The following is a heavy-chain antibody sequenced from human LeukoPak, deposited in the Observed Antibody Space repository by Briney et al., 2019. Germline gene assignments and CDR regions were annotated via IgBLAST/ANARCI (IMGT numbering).Heavy chain of an antibody. V-gene: IGHV3-48*01. CDR1: GFTFSSYS. J-gene: IGHJ4*02. D-gene: IGHD3-3*01. Sequence: PGGSLRLSCAASGFTFSSYSMNWVRQAPGKGLEWVSYISSSSSTIYYADSVKGRFTISRDNAKNSLYLQMNSLRAEDTAVYYCARDTRYYDFWSGYTSGFDYWGQGTLVTVSS. CDR2: ISSSSSTI. CDR3: ARDTRYYDFWSGYTSGFDY.